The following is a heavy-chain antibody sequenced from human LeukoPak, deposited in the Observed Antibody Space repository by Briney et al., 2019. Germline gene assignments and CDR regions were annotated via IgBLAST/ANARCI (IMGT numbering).Heavy chain of an antibody. CDR2: LSGNGAKT. CDR3: AKDLHWGLDS. D-gene: IGHD7-27*01. J-gene: IGHJ5*01. CDR1: GFIFSTYG. V-gene: IGHV3-23*01. Sequence: GGSLRLSCAASGFIFSTYGMSWVRQAPGKGLEWVSALSGNGAKTYYRDSVKGRFTISRDNSKNTLYLQMNSLRAGDTAVYYCAKDLHWGLDSWGQGTPVTVSS.